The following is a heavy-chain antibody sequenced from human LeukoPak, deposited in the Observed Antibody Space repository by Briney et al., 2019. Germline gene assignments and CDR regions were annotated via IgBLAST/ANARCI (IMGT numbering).Heavy chain of an antibody. J-gene: IGHJ4*02. CDR2: TNRDGSST. CDR3: ARDSVEWYIFDY. V-gene: IGHV3-74*01. Sequence: PGGSLRLSCAASGFTFSSYWMHWVRQAPGEGPVWVARTNRDGSSTAYADSVKGRFTISKDNAKNTLYLLMNSLRAEDTAVYYCARDSVEWYIFDYWGQGTLVTVSS. CDR1: GFTFSSYW. D-gene: IGHD3-3*01.